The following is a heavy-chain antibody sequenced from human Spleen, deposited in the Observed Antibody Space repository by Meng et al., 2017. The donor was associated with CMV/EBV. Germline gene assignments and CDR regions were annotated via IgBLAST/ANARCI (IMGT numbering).Heavy chain of an antibody. Sequence: GESLKISCAASGFTFSNAWMSWVRQAPGKGLEWVAFIRYGGFTTHYSDSVTGRFVISKDNSKNTVYLQMNSLRLEDTAVYFCAKDHPASAFDYWGQGTLVTVSS. CDR1: GFTFSNAW. J-gene: IGHJ4*02. D-gene: IGHD6-13*01. V-gene: IGHV3-30*02. CDR3: AKDHPASAFDY. CDR2: IRYGGFTT.